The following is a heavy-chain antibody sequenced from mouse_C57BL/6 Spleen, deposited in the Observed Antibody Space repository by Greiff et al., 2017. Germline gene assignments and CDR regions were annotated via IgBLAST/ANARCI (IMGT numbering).Heavy chain of an antibody. V-gene: IGHV1-80*01. D-gene: IGHD2-2*01. Sequence: QVKLQQSGAELVKPGASVKISCKASGYAFSSYWMNWVKQRPGKGLEWIGQIYPGDGDTNYNGKVKGKATLTSDKSSSTAYMQLSSLSSEDASVYCGAGFAMDYWGHGASVTVSS. CDR2: IYPGDGDT. CDR3: AGFAMDY. CDR1: GYAFSSYW. J-gene: IGHJ4*01.